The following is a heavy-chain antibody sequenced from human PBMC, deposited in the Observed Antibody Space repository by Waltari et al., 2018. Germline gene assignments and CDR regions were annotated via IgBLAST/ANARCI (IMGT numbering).Heavy chain of an antibody. CDR2: ISGSGGST. V-gene: IGHV3-23*04. D-gene: IGHD4-17*01. Sequence: EVQLVESGGGFLQPGGSLILACTASGFSFDTWPMSWVGQAPGKGLEWVSAISGSGGSTYYEDSVKGRFTISRENSKNTLYLQMNNLSAEDTALYYCTKGATVTSATKYYYMDVWGKGTTVTVSS. CDR1: GFSFDTWP. CDR3: TKGATVTSATKYYYMDV. J-gene: IGHJ6*03.